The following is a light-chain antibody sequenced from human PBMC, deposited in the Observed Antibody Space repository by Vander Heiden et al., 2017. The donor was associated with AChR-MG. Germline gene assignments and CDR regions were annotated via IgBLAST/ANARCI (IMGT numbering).Light chain of an antibody. J-gene: IGLJ1*01. CDR2: EGS. CDR1: SSDVGSYNL. CDR3: CSYEGSSTLV. V-gene: IGLV2-23*01. Sequence: QSALTPPASVSLSPRQSITISCTGTSSDVGSYNLVCWHQQHAGKAPKLMIYEGSKRPSGVSNRFSGSKSGNTASLTISGRQDEDEADYYCCSYEGSSTLVFGTGTKVTVL.